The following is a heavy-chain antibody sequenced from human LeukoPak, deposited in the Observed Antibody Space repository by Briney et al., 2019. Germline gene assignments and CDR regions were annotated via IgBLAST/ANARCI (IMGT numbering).Heavy chain of an antibody. CDR3: ARHGGSYTFDF. D-gene: IGHD1-26*01. Sequence: SETLSLTCTVSGGSISSYYWSWIRQPPGKGLELIGYMYDSGSTNYNPSLKSRVTISVDTSKNQFSLRLSSVTAAETAVYYCARHGGSYTFDFWGQGVLVTVPS. CDR2: MYDSGST. V-gene: IGHV4-59*01. J-gene: IGHJ4*02. CDR1: GGSISSYY.